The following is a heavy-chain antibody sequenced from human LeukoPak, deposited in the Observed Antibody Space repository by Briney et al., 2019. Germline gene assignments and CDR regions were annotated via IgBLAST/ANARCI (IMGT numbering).Heavy chain of an antibody. CDR3: ARGLGMANGTLTGFDP. D-gene: IGHD5-24*01. Sequence: SETLSLTCAVYGGSFSGYYWSWIRQPPGKGLEWMGEINPSGSTNYNPPLQRRVTISVDTTKNQFSLKLGSVPAADPAVYYCARGLGMANGTLTGFDPWGQGTLVTVSS. V-gene: IGHV4-34*01. J-gene: IGHJ5*02. CDR2: INPSGST. CDR1: GGSFSGYY.